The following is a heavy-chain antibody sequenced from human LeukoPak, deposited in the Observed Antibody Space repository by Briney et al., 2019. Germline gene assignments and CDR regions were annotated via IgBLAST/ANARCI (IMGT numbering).Heavy chain of an antibody. D-gene: IGHD3-10*01. J-gene: IGHJ6*02. CDR3: ARDGYYGSGSYYPSYYYGMDV. CDR2: IYTSGST. Sequence: SETLSLTCTVSGGSISSYYWSWIRRPAGKGLEWIGRIYTSGSTNYNPSLKSRVTMSVDTSKNQFSLKLSSVTAADTAVYYCARDGYYGSGSYYPSYYYGMDVWGQGTTVTVSS. CDR1: GGSISSYY. V-gene: IGHV4-4*07.